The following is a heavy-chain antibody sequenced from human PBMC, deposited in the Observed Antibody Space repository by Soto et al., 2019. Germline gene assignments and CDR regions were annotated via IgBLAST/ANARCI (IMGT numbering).Heavy chain of an antibody. CDR3: ARREAVAGSVHYHHYGMDV. V-gene: IGHV5-51*01. J-gene: IGHJ6*02. Sequence: GQSLKISCKGSGYSVTRNSSAWVRQMPVKVLEWMGSIYPGDSETNYSPSFQGQVTISADKSISTAYLQWSSLKASDTAMYYCARREAVAGSVHYHHYGMDVWGQGTTVTVSS. D-gene: IGHD6-19*01. CDR2: IYPGDSET. CDR1: GYSVTRNS.